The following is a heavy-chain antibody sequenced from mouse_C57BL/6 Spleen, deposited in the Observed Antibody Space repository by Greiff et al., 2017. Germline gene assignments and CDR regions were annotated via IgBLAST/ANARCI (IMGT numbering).Heavy chain of an antibody. CDR3: TRSRHDYDGSFAY. CDR1: GYTFTSYW. CDR2: IYPGNSDT. Sequence: EVQLQQSGTLLARPGASVKMSCKTSGYTFTSYWMHWVKQRPGQGLEWIGAIYPGNSDTSYNQKFKGKAKLTAVTSASTAYMELSSLTNEDSAVYYCTRSRHDYDGSFAYWGQGTLVTVSA. V-gene: IGHV1-5*01. J-gene: IGHJ3*01. D-gene: IGHD2-4*01.